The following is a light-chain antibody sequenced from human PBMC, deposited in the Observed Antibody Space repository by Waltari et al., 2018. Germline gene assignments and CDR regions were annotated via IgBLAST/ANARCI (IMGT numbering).Light chain of an antibody. CDR3: QTGGHGTWV. CDR2: VNSDGSH. V-gene: IGLV4-69*02. Sequence: QLVLTQSPSASASLGASVKLTCPLSSGHSSNTVARHQQQPEKGPRFLMKVNSDGSHSKGDEIPDRFSGSSSGAERYLTISTVQSEDEAVYYCQTGGHGTWVFGGGTKLTVL. J-gene: IGLJ3*02. CDR1: SGHSSNT.